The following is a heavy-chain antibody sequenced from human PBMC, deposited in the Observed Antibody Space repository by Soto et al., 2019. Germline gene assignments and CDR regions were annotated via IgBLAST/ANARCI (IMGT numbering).Heavy chain of an antibody. Sequence: SETLSLTCAVYGGSFSGYYWSWIRQPPGKGLEWIGEINHSGSTNYNPSLKSRVTISVDTSKNQFSLKLSSVTAADTAVDYCARERPYYDFWSGSTRYGMDVWGQGTTVT. CDR1: GGSFSGYY. CDR3: ARERPYYDFWSGSTRYGMDV. V-gene: IGHV4-34*01. D-gene: IGHD3-3*01. J-gene: IGHJ6*02. CDR2: INHSGST.